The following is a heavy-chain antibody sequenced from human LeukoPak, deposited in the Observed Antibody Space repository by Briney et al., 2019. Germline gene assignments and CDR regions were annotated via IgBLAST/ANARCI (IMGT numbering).Heavy chain of an antibody. CDR1: GYTFTSYG. Sequence: GASVKVSCKASGYTFTSYGISWVRQAPGQGLEWMGWISAYNGNTNYAQKLQGRVTMTTDTSTSTVYMELSSLRSEDTAVYYCARSSGWYDDWGQGTLVTVSS. CDR2: ISAYNGNT. CDR3: ARSSGWYDD. D-gene: IGHD6-19*01. V-gene: IGHV1-18*01. J-gene: IGHJ5*02.